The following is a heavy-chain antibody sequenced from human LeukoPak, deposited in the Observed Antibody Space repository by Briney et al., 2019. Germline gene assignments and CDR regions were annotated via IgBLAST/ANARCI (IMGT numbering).Heavy chain of an antibody. Sequence: GGSLRLSCAASGSTFNTYAMSWVRQAPGKGLEWVSGIGGSGSSTYYAESVKGRFTISRDNSKNTLYLQMNSLRAEDTAAYYCAKAVDDHFFDYWGQGTLVTVSS. CDR1: GSTFNTYA. V-gene: IGHV3-23*01. CDR3: AKAVDDHFFDY. J-gene: IGHJ4*02. CDR2: IGGSGSST.